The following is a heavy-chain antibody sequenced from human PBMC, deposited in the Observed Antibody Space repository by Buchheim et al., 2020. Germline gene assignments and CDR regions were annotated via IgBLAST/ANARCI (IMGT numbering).Heavy chain of an antibody. Sequence: QVQLGQSGAEVKKPGASVKVSCKASGYTFTGYYMHWVRQAPGQGLEWMGWINPKSGGTNYAQKFQGRGSMTRETSISKAYMELSRLRSDDTAVYYCARDGYYYGSGSYFRGEVLGVFDPWGQGTL. CDR2: INPKSGGT. D-gene: IGHD3-10*01. CDR1: GYTFTGYY. J-gene: IGHJ5*02. V-gene: IGHV1-2*02. CDR3: ARDGYYYGSGSYFRGEVLGVFDP.